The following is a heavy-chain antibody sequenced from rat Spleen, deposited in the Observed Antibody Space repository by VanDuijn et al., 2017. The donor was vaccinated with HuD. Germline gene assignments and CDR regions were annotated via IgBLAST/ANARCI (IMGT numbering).Heavy chain of an antibody. J-gene: IGHJ2*01. D-gene: IGHD1-11*01. CDR2: IIYDGSST. Sequence: EVQLVESGGGLVQPGRSLKLSCAASGFTFSDYAMAWVRQAPKKGLEWVATIIYDGSSTYYRDSVKGRFTISRDNAKSTLYLQMDSLRSEDTATYYCTTERDDGYFDYWGQGVMVTVSS. V-gene: IGHV5-17*01. CDR3: TTERDDGYFDY. CDR1: GFTFSDYA.